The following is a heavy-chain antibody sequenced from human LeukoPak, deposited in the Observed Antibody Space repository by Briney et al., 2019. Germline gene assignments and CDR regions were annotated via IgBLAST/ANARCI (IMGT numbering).Heavy chain of an antibody. CDR2: ISYDGSNE. V-gene: IGHV3-30*04. CDR3: AKEGPHYYDSSGYYAY. Sequence: GRSLRLSCAASGFTFSNYVMHWVRQAPGKGLEWVAIISYDGSNEYYADSVKGRFTISRDNSKNTLYLQMNSLRAEDTAVYYCAKEGPHYYDSSGYYAYWGQGTLVTVSS. D-gene: IGHD3-22*01. CDR1: GFTFSNYV. J-gene: IGHJ4*02.